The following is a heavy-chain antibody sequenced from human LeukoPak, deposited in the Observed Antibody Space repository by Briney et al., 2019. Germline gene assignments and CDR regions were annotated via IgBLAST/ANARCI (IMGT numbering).Heavy chain of an antibody. V-gene: IGHV3-30*02. CDR3: AKGRLSPFQH. CDR2: IRYDGSNK. D-gene: IGHD2-2*01. CDR1: GFTFSSYG. Sequence: PGGSLRLSCAASGFTFSSYGMHWVRQAPDKGLEWVAFIRYDGSNKYYADSVKGRFTISRDNSKNTLYLQMNSLRAEDTAVYYCAKGRLSPFQHWGQGTLVTVSS. J-gene: IGHJ1*01.